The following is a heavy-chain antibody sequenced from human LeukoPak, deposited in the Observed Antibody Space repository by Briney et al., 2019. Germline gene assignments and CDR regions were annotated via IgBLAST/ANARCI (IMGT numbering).Heavy chain of an antibody. CDR1: GGTFSSYA. D-gene: IGHD3-9*01. CDR2: IIPIFGTA. V-gene: IGHV1-69*13. CDR3: ARQYDILTGHLDY. Sequence: SVKVSCKASGGTFSSYAISWVRQAPGQGLEWMGGIIPIFGTANYAQKFQGRVTITADESTSTAYMELSSLRSEDTAVYYCARQYDILTGHLDYWGQGTLVTVSS. J-gene: IGHJ4*02.